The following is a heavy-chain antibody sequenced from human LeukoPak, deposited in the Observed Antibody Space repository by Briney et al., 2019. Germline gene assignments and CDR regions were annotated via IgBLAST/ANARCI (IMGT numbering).Heavy chain of an antibody. CDR3: ASLVDIVATSD. V-gene: IGHV3-20*04. J-gene: IGHJ4*02. CDR1: GFTFDDYG. D-gene: IGHD5-12*01. CDR2: INWNGGST. Sequence: GGSLRLSCAASGFTFDDYGMSWVRQAPGKGLEWVSGINWNGGSTGYADSVKGRFTISRDNAKNSLYLQMNSLRAEDTALYYCASLVDIVATSDWGQGTLVTVSS.